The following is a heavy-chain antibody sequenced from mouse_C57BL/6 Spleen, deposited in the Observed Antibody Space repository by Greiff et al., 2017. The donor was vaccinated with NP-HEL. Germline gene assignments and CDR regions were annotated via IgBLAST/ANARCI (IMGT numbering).Heavy chain of an antibody. CDR2: IYPGDGDT. CDR3: ASEDYYAMDY. Sequence: QVQLQQSGPELVKPGASVKISFKASGYAFSSSWMNWVKQRPGKGLEWIGRIYPGDGDTNYNGKFKGKATLTADKSSSTAYMQLSSLTSEDSAVYFCASEDYYAMDYWGQGTSVTVSS. V-gene: IGHV1-82*01. J-gene: IGHJ4*01. CDR1: GYAFSSSW.